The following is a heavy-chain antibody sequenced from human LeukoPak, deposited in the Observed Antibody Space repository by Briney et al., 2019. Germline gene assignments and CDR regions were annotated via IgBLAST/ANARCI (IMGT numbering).Heavy chain of an antibody. J-gene: IGHJ4*02. CDR1: GFTFSNYW. Sequence: GGSLRLSCTVSGFTFSNYWMRWVRQAPGKGLGWVASIDKNGREKRYVDSVEGRFTISRDNAANSVYLQMTSLGAEDTAVYYCATYTQNFGAPGTDYWGQGTLVTVSS. CDR2: IDKNGREK. CDR3: ATYTQNFGAPGTDY. D-gene: IGHD3-10*01. V-gene: IGHV3-7*01.